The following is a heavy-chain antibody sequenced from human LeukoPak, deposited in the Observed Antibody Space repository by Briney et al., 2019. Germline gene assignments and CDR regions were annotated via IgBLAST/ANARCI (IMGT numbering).Heavy chain of an antibody. CDR2: IYYSGST. V-gene: IGHV4-59*01. Sequence: SETLSLTCTVSGGSISSYYWSWIRQPPGKGLEWLGYIYYSGSTNYNPSLKSRVTISVDTSKNQFSLKLSSVTAADTAVYYCARGGNGSGGSCYSDRGWFDPWGQGTLVTVST. D-gene: IGHD2-15*01. CDR1: GGSISSYY. J-gene: IGHJ5*02. CDR3: ARGGNGSGGSCYSDRGWFDP.